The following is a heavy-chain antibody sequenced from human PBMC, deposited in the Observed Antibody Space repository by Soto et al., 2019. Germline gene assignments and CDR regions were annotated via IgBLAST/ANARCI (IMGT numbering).Heavy chain of an antibody. CDR2: ISSSSSYI. V-gene: IGHV3-21*01. CDR3: ARGLGYDYIWGSYRPPSYYYYMDV. Sequence: PGGSLRLSCAASGFTFSSYSMNWVRKAPGKGLEWVSSISSSSSYIYYADSVKGRFTISRDNAKNSLYLQMNSLRAEDTAVYYCARGLGYDYIWGSYRPPSYYYYMDVWGKGTTVTVSS. D-gene: IGHD3-16*02. J-gene: IGHJ6*03. CDR1: GFTFSSYS.